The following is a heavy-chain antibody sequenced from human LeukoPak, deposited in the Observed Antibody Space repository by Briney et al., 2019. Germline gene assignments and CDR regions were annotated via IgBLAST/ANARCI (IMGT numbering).Heavy chain of an antibody. D-gene: IGHD3-10*01. CDR2: IRYDGSNK. CDR3: AKRRALFGELSSCFDY. Sequence: PGGSLRLSCAASGFTFSSYGMHWVRQAPGKGLEWVAFIRYDGSNKYYADSVKGRFTISRDNSKNTLYLQMNSLTAEDTAVYFCAKRRALFGELSSCFDYWGQGTLVTVSS. V-gene: IGHV3-30*02. J-gene: IGHJ4*02. CDR1: GFTFSSYG.